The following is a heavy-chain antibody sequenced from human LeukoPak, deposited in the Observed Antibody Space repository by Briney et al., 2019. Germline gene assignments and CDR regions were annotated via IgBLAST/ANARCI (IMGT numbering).Heavy chain of an antibody. CDR3: ASQGVCCPGWSPASYYYGMDV. CDR1: GGTFSSYA. J-gene: IGHJ6*02. CDR2: IIPIFGTA. V-gene: IGHV1-69*01. D-gene: IGHD2-15*01. Sequence: GSSVKVSCKASGGTFSSYAISWVRQAPRQELEWMGGIIPIFGTANYAQKFQGRVTITADESTRTAYMELSSLRSEDTAVYYCASQGVCCPGWSPASYYYGMDVWGQGTTVTVSS.